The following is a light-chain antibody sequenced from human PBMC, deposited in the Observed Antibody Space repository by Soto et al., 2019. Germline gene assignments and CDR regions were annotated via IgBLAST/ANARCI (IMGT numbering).Light chain of an antibody. V-gene: IGKV1-27*01. Sequence: DIQMTQSPTSLSASVGDRVTITCRASQGIRNFVAWYQQKPGKAPKLLIYAASTLQSGVPSRFSGSGSGTAFTLPINSLQPEYFATYSCPKYSTVPVFGPGTKVEIK. CDR3: PKYSTVPV. J-gene: IGKJ3*01. CDR2: AAS. CDR1: QGIRNF.